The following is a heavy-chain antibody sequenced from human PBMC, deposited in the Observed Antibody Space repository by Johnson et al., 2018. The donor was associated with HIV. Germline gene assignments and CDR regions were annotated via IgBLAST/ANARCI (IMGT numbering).Heavy chain of an antibody. V-gene: IGHV3-73*02. CDR3: ANFRYSSSPDAFDI. CDR1: GFTFSGSA. J-gene: IGHJ3*02. Sequence: VQLVESGGDLVQPGGSVKLSCEGSGFTFSGSAMHWVRQSPGKGLEWVGHIGTKSDHYATEYAASLKGRFIVSRDDSKNTAYLQMNSLRAEDTAVYYCANFRYSSSPDAFDIWGQGTMVTVSS. CDR2: IGTKSDHYAT. D-gene: IGHD6-6*01.